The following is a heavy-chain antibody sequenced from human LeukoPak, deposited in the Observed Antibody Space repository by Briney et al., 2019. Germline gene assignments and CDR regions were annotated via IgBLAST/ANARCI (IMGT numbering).Heavy chain of an antibody. CDR1: GFAFSRYG. CDR3: AGRTVSGRYLDFDL. V-gene: IGHV3-30*03. J-gene: IGHJ2*01. Sequence: TGGSLRLSCAASGFAFSRYGMHWVRQAPGKGLEWVAIISYDGSNKHYADSVKGRLTISRDNSKNTFYLQMNNLRAEDTAVYYCAGRTVSGRYLDFDLWGRGTLVTVPS. D-gene: IGHD6-19*01. CDR2: ISYDGSNK.